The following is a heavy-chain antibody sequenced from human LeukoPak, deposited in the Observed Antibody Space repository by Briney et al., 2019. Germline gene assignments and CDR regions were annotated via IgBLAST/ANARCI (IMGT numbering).Heavy chain of an antibody. CDR2: IKQDGSKK. Sequence: PGGSLRLSCAASGLTFSSYPMHWVRQAPGKGLEWVANIKQDGSKKSYVDSVKGRFTISRDNSKNTLYLQMNSLRAEDTAVYYCARDESGSGYEYYFDYWGQGTLVTVSS. D-gene: IGHD3-22*01. CDR1: GLTFSSYP. CDR3: ARDESGSGYEYYFDY. V-gene: IGHV3-7*01. J-gene: IGHJ4*02.